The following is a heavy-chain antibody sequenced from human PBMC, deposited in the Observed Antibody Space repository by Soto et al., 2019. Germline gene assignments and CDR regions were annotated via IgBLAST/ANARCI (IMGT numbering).Heavy chain of an antibody. CDR1: GFTFTSSA. CDR3: ARDGLTGTADY. D-gene: IGHD1-20*01. V-gene: IGHV1-3*01. J-gene: IGHJ4*02. Sequence: ASVKVSCKASGFTFTSSAMHWVRQARGQRLEWMGWIDAGNGNTKYSQKFQERVTITRDTSASTAYMELSSLRSEDTAVYYCARDGLTGTADYWGQGTLVTVSS. CDR2: IDAGNGNT.